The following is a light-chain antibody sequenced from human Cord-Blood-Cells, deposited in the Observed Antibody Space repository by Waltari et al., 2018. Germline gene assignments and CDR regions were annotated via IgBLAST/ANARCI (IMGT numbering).Light chain of an antibody. V-gene: IGKV3-11*01. CDR2: DAS. CDR3: QQRSNWPPLT. CDR1: QSVSSY. Sequence: EIVLTQSPAPLPLPPGEKATLSCRASQSVSSYLAWYQQKPGQAPRLLIYDASSRATGIPARFSGSGSGTDFTLTISSLEPEDFAVYYCQQRSNWPPLTFGGGTKVEIK. J-gene: IGKJ4*01.